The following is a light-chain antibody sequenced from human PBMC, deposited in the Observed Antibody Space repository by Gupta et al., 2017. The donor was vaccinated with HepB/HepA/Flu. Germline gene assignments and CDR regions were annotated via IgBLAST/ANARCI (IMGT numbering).Light chain of an antibody. Sequence: QSVLTQPPSVPGAPGPRVIISCTGRGSNIGSHYVVHWYQHLPGTAPKLPIFDNNHRPSGVPGRFSGSKSGASASLAITGLQADDEAVYFCQSYDRSLSGWVFGGGTKLTVL. CDR2: DNN. CDR1: GSNIGSHYV. V-gene: IGLV1-40*01. J-gene: IGLJ3*02. CDR3: QSYDRSLSGWV.